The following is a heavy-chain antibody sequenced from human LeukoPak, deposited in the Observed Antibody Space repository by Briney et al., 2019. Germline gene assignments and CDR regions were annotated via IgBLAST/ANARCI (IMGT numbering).Heavy chain of an antibody. V-gene: IGHV3-7*01. J-gene: IGHJ4*02. D-gene: IGHD3-22*01. CDR1: GFTFSSYS. Sequence: GGSLRLSCAASGFTFSSYSMNWVRQAPGKGLEWVANIKQDGSEKYYVDSVKGRFTISRDNAKNSLYLQMNSLRAEDTAVYYCASPYTLNYYDSSGLDYWGQGTLVTVSS. CDR2: IKQDGSEK. CDR3: ASPYTLNYYDSSGLDY.